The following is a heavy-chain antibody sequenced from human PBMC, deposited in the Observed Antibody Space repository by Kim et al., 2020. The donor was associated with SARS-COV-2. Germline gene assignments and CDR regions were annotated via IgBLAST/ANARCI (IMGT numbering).Heavy chain of an antibody. Sequence: SETLSLTCAVPGGSISSSNWWSWVRQPPGKGLEWIGEIYHSGSTNYNPSLKSRVTISVDKSKNQFSLKLSSVTAADTAVYYCARGSGAAAAPFDYWGQGTLVTVSS. CDR2: IYHSGST. D-gene: IGHD6-13*01. CDR1: GGSISSSNW. V-gene: IGHV4-4*02. CDR3: ARGSGAAAAPFDY. J-gene: IGHJ4*02.